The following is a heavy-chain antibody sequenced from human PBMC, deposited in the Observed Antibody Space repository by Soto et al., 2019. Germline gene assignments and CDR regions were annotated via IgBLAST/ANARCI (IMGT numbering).Heavy chain of an antibody. CDR3: ARIKLVEWFFINVDVYDMDV. CDR1: GFSLSDYA. D-gene: IGHD3-3*01. CDR2: ISSDSRTI. J-gene: IGHJ6*02. V-gene: IGHV3-48*02. Sequence: GSLRLSCVASGFSLSDYAVNWVRQAPGKGLEWVSFISSDSRTIYYADSVEGRFTVSRDNARNSVSPQMDSLRDEDAAVYYCARIKLVEWFFINVDVYDMDVWGQGTPVTVSS.